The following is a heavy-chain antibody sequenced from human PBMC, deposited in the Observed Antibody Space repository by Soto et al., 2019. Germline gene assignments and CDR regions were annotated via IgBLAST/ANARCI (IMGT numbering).Heavy chain of an antibody. CDR1: GYTFTSYA. CDR3: ARSIVVVTALDY. D-gene: IGHD2-21*02. Sequence: QVQLVQSGAEEKKPGASVKVSCKASGYTFTSYAMHWVRQAPGQRLDWMGWINAGNGNTKYSQKFQGRVTITRDTSVSTAYMELSSLRSEDTAVYYCARSIVVVTALDYWGQGTLVTVSS. CDR2: INAGNGNT. V-gene: IGHV1-3*05. J-gene: IGHJ4*02.